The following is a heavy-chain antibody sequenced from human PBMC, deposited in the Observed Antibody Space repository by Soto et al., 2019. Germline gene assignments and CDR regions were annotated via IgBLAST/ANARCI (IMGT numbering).Heavy chain of an antibody. CDR3: ARDRFTIFGVAENRFDP. V-gene: IGHV3-48*01. CDR2: ITGTGSPI. Sequence: GGSLRLSCAASGFTFSSYSMNWVRQAPGKGLEWISSITGTGSPIDYADSVKGRFTIARDNAKNSLSLQMNSLRAEDTAVYYCARDRFTIFGVAENRFDPWGQGTLVTVSS. J-gene: IGHJ5*02. D-gene: IGHD3-3*01. CDR1: GFTFSSYS.